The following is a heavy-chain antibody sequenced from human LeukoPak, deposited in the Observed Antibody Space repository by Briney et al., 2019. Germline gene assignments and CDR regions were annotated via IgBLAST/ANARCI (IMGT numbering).Heavy chain of an antibody. CDR2: ISSSGNTK. CDR1: GFTFSDFY. V-gene: IGHV3-11*01. CDR3: AHLVWEYVGGLDV. Sequence: GGSLRLSCAASGFTFSDFYMSWIRQAPGKGLERVSYISSSGNTKYYADSVKGRFTISRDNSKNTVYLQMDSLRMEDTAVYYCAHLVWEYVGGLDVWGQGTTVTVSS. J-gene: IGHJ6*02. D-gene: IGHD3/OR15-3a*01.